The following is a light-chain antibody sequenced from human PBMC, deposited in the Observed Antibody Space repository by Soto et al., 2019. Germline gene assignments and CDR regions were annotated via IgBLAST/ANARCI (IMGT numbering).Light chain of an antibody. J-gene: IGKJ1*01. CDR3: QEYNNYWT. CDR2: TAS. CDR1: QTISRW. Sequence: DIHMTHSPSTLSSSLVDTVTITCRASQTISRWLAWYQQKPGKAPRLLIYTASTLESGVPSRFSASGSGTEFTLTISSLHTDDFATYYCQEYNNYWTFGQGTKVDI. V-gene: IGKV1-5*01.